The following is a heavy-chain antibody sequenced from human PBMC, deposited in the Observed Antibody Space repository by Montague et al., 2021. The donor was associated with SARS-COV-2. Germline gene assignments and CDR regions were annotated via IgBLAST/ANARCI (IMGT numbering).Heavy chain of an antibody. Sequence: TLSLTCNVYGGSISSGGYYWSWIRQHPGKGLEWIGYIYYSGSTYYNPSLKSRVTISVDTSKNQFSLQLSSVTAADTAVYYCARVSVEMATMGVYYYYGMDVWGQRTTVTVSS. V-gene: IGHV4-31*03. CDR1: GGSISSGGYY. D-gene: IGHD5-24*01. J-gene: IGHJ6*02. CDR3: ARVSVEMATMGVYYYYGMDV. CDR2: IYYSGST.